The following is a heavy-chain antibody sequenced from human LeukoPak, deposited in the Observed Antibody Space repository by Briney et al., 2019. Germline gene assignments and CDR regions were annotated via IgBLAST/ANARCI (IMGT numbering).Heavy chain of an antibody. CDR3: ARDRGAVVVTAILGY. D-gene: IGHD2-21*02. CDR2: ISYDGSNK. V-gene: IGHV3-30*19. CDR1: GFTFSSYG. Sequence: QSGGSLRLSCAASGFTFSSYGMHWVRQAPGKGLEWVAVISYDGSNKYYADSVKGRFTISRDNSKNTLYLQMNSLRAEDTAVYYCARDRGAVVVTAILGYWGQGTLVTVSS. J-gene: IGHJ4*02.